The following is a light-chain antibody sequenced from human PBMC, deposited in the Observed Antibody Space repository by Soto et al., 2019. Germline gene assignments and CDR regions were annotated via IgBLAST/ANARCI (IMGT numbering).Light chain of an antibody. CDR2: GAS. Sequence: ETMMTMSPATLSVSPGERATLSCRASQSVRTKLAWYQQKPGQAPRLLIYGASSRATGIPARFSGSGSGTEFTLTISSFQSEDSGVFGCWHYDKWFAGNTFGQGARPEI. J-gene: IGKJ5*01. V-gene: IGKV3D-15*01. CDR1: QSVRTK. CDR3: WHYDKWFAGNT.